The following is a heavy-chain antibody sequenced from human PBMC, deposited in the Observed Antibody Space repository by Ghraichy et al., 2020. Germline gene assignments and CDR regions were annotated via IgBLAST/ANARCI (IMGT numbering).Heavy chain of an antibody. CDR1: GFTFSNYA. Sequence: LTCAASGFTFSNYAMSWVRQAPGKGLEWVSAISGSGGSTYYADSVKGRFTISRDNSKNTLYLQMNSLTAGDTAVYYCAKITWNHDYWGQGTLVTVSS. CDR3: AKITWNHDY. CDR2: ISGSGGST. D-gene: IGHD1-1*01. V-gene: IGHV3-23*01. J-gene: IGHJ4*02.